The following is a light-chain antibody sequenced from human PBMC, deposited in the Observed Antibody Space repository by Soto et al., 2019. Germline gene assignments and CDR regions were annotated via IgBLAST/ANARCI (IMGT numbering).Light chain of an antibody. J-gene: IGKJ2*01. V-gene: IGKV2-28*01. CDR1: QSLLHSNGYNY. CDR2: LGS. CDR3: MQALQTPWT. Sequence: DIVMTQSPLSLPVTPGEPASISCRSSQSLLHSNGYNYLDWYLQKPGQSPQLLNYLGSNRASGVPDRFSGGGSGTDFTLKISRVEAEDVGVYYCMQALQTPWTFGQGAKLEIK.